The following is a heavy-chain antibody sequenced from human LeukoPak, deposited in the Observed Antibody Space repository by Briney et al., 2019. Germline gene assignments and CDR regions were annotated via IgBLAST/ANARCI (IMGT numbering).Heavy chain of an antibody. J-gene: IGHJ5*02. CDR3: AKDPREALPSNWFDP. V-gene: IGHV3-23*01. CDR1: GFIFSNYA. D-gene: IGHD1-26*01. CDR2: ISDSGGNT. Sequence: GGSLRLSCAASGFIFSNYAMSWVRQAPGKGLEWVSSISDSGGNTKYADSVKGRFTISRDNSKNTLYLQMNSQRGEDTAVYYCAKDPREALPSNWFDPWGQGTLVTVSS.